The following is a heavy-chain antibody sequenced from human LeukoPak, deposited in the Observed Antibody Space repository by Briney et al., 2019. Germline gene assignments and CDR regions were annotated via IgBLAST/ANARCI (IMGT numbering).Heavy chain of an antibody. Sequence: GESLKISCKGSGYSFTNYWISWVRQMPGKGLEWMGRIDPSDSYTNYSPSFQGHVTISADKSISTAYLQWSSLKASDTAMYYCARLFGYCSGGSCYQADYWGQGTLVTVSS. CDR2: IDPSDSYT. J-gene: IGHJ4*02. CDR1: GYSFTNYW. D-gene: IGHD2-15*01. CDR3: ARLFGYCSGGSCYQADY. V-gene: IGHV5-10-1*01.